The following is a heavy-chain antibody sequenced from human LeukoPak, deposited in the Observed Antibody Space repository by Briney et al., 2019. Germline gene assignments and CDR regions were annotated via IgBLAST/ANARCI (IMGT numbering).Heavy chain of an antibody. D-gene: IGHD6-19*01. CDR1: GFTFSSYA. CDR3: AKPAISSRGWYYDY. J-gene: IGHJ4*02. V-gene: IGHV3-30*04. Sequence: GGSLRLSCAASGFTFSSYAMHWVRQAPGKGLEWVAVISYDGSNKYYADSVKGRFTISRDNSKNTLYLQMNSLRAEDTAVYYCAKPAISSRGWYYDYWGQGTLVTVSS. CDR2: ISYDGSNK.